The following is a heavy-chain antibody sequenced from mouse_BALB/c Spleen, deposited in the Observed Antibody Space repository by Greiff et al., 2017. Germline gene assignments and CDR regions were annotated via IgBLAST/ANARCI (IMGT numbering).Heavy chain of an antibody. Sequence: EVMLVESGPGLVKPSQSLSLTCTVTGYSITSDYAWNWIRQFPGNKLEWMGYISYSGSTSYNPSLKSRISITRDTSKNQFFLQLNSVTTEDTATYYCARGGYGSPTRFAYWGQGTLVTVSA. D-gene: IGHD1-1*01. CDR1: GYSITSDYA. J-gene: IGHJ3*01. CDR2: ISYSGST. V-gene: IGHV3-2*02. CDR3: ARGGYGSPTRFAY.